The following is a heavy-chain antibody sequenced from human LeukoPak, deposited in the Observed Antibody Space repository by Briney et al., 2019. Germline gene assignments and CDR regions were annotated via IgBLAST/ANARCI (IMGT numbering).Heavy chain of an antibody. CDR2: ISGSGGST. Sequence: PGGSLRLSCAASGFTFSSYAMSWVRQAPGKGLEWVSAISGSGGSTYYADSVKGRFTISRDNSKNTLYLQMNSLRAEDTAVYYCAKKQGAYGSGTHLFDYWGQGTLVTVSS. V-gene: IGHV3-23*01. D-gene: IGHD3-10*01. J-gene: IGHJ4*02. CDR3: AKKQGAYGSGTHLFDY. CDR1: GFTFSSYA.